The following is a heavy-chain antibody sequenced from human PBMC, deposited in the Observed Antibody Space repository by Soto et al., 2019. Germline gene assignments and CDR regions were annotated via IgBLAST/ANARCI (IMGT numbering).Heavy chain of an antibody. CDR2: IYSGNT. J-gene: IGHJ4*02. CDR1: GGSISGYY. D-gene: IGHD4-17*01. V-gene: IGHV4-59*08. Sequence: QVQLQESGPGVVKPSETLSLTCTISGGSISGYYWTWIRQSPGKGLEYIGYIYSGNTNYNPSLNSRVTISVDTSKNQFSLKLSSVTAADTAVYYCGRIYFHGDYAYWGQGTLVTVSS. CDR3: GRIYFHGDYAY.